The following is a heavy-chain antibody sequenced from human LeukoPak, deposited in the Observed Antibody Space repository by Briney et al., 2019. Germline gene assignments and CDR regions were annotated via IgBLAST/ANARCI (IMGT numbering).Heavy chain of an antibody. Sequence: GGSLRLSCAASGFTFSSYAMHWVRQAPGKGLEWVAVISYDGSNKYYADSVKGRFTISRDNSKNTLYLQMNSLRAEDTAVYYCASLPLYCGGDCYSTHFDYWGQGTLVTVSS. J-gene: IGHJ4*02. V-gene: IGHV3-30-3*01. D-gene: IGHD2-21*01. CDR1: GFTFSSYA. CDR3: ASLPLYCGGDCYSTHFDY. CDR2: ISYDGSNK.